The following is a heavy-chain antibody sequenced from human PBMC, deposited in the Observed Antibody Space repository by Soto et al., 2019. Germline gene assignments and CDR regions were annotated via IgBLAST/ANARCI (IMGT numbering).Heavy chain of an antibody. D-gene: IGHD6-13*01. V-gene: IGHV1-69*01. J-gene: IGHJ5*02. CDR1: GGTFSSYA. Sequence: QVQLVQSGAEVKKPGSSVKVSCKASGGTFSSYAISWVRQAPGQGLEWMGGIIPIFGTANYAQKFQGRVTITADESTSKAYMELRSLRSEDTAVYYCAREGRIAAVGWADWFDPWGQGTLVTVSS. CDR2: IIPIFGTA. CDR3: AREGRIAAVGWADWFDP.